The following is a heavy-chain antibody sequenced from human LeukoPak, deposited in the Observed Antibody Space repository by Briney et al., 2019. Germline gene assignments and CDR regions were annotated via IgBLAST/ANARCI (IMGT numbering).Heavy chain of an antibody. CDR1: GFTFDDYA. D-gene: IGHD3-22*01. V-gene: IGHV3-9*01. J-gene: IGHJ4*02. Sequence: GRSLRLSCAASGFTFDDYAMHWVRQAPGKGLEWVSGISWNSGSIVYADSVKGRFTISRDNAKNSLYLQMNSLRAEDTALYYCAKDSLYYYDSSGYYSWGQGTLVTVSS. CDR3: AKDSLYYYDSSGYYS. CDR2: ISWNSGSI.